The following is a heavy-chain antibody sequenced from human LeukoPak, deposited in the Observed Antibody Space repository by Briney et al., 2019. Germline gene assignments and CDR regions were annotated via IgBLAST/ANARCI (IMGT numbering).Heavy chain of an antibody. CDR2: ISGSGGST. CDR3: AKGAYDSTATFDY. CDR1: YA. J-gene: IGHJ4*02. V-gene: IGHV3-23*01. D-gene: IGHD3-9*01. Sequence: YAMSWVRQAPXKGLEWVSAISGSGGSTYYADSVKGRFTISRDNSKNTLYLQMNSLRAEDTAVYYCAKGAYDSTATFDYWGQGTLVTVSS.